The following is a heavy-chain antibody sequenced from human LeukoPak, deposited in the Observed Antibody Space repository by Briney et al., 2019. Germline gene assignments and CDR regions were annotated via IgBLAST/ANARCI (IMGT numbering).Heavy chain of an antibody. Sequence: PGGSLRLSCAASGFTFSNAWMSWVRQAPGKGLEWVGRIKSKTDGGTTDYAAPVKGRFTISRDDSKNTLYLQMNSLKTEDTAVYYCTTEYYYDSSGYYGNWGQGTLVTVS. J-gene: IGHJ4*02. CDR3: TTEYYYDSSGYYGN. D-gene: IGHD3-22*01. CDR1: GFTFSNAW. V-gene: IGHV3-15*01. CDR2: IKSKTDGGTT.